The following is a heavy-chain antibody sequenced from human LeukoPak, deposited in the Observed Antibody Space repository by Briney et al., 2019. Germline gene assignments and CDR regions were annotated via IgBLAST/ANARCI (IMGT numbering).Heavy chain of an antibody. J-gene: IGHJ4*02. CDR3: AMDYGGNF. CDR2: IDKSGGTT. V-gene: IGHV3-11*04. Sequence: GGSLRLSCAASGFTFSDSYMTWIRQAPGKGLEWVAFIDKSGGTTYYADSVKGRFTISRDNAKSSLYLEMNSLRAEDTAVYYCAMDYGGNFWGQGTLVTVSS. CDR1: GFTFSDSY. D-gene: IGHD4-23*01.